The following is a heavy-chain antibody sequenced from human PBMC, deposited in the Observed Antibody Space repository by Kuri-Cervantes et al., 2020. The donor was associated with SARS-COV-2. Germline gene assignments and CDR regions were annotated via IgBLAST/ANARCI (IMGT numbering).Heavy chain of an antibody. J-gene: IGHJ3*02. CDR1: GFTFSSYA. CDR3: ARDVPTRGLGSSDAFDI. Sequence: GESLKISCAASGFTFSSYAMSWARQAPGKGLEWVSAISGSGGSTYYADSVKGRFTISRDNSKNTLYLQMNSLRAEDTAVYYCARDVPTRGLGSSDAFDIWGQGTMVTVSS. CDR2: ISGSGGST. V-gene: IGHV3-23*01. D-gene: IGHD1-26*01.